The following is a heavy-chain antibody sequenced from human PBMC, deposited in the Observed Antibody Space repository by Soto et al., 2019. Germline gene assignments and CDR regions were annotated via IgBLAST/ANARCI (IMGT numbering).Heavy chain of an antibody. V-gene: IGHV4-38-2*02. Sequence: PSETLSLTCAVSGYSISSGYYWGCIRQPPGKGLEWIGSIYHSGSTYYNPSLKSRVTISVDTSKNQFSLKLSSVTAADTAVYYCARERIAATSSGGMDVWGQGTTVTVSS. CDR3: ARERIAATSSGGMDV. CDR2: IYHSGST. CDR1: GYSISSGYY. J-gene: IGHJ6*02. D-gene: IGHD6-13*01.